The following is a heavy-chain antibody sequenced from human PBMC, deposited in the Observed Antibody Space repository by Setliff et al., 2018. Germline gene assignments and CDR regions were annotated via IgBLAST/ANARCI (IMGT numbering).Heavy chain of an antibody. CDR3: AAVGTAAGGGWFDP. D-gene: IGHD2-15*01. J-gene: IGHJ5*02. CDR2: VYYRGST. CDR1: GGSIRDYY. V-gene: IGHV4-59*01. Sequence: LSLTCTVSGGSIRDYYWNWIRQSPGKGLEWIGYVYYRGSTNYNSSLKSRVTISIDMSTNQFSLKLTSATAADTAIYFCAAVGTAAGGGWFDPWGQGTLVTVSS.